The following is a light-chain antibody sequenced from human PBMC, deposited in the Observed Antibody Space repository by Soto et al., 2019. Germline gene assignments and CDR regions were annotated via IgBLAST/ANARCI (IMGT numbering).Light chain of an antibody. V-gene: IGLV2-14*01. CDR2: DVS. J-gene: IGLJ1*01. CDR3: SSYTSINTHV. CDR1: SSDVGGYNY. Sequence: QPVLTQPASVSGSPGQSITISCTGTSSDVGGYNYVSWYQQYPGKAPKLMISDVSNRPSGVSIRFSGSKSGNTASLTISGLQAEDEADYYCSSYTSINTHVFGTGTKLTVL.